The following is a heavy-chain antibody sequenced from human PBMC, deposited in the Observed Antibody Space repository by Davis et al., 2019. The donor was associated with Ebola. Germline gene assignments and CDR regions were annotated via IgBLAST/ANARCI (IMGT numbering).Heavy chain of an antibody. CDR3: ASDGY. J-gene: IGHJ4*02. Sequence: MPSETLSLTCAVSGGSVSSGYYYWSWVRQPPGKGLEWIGYIYYSGSTNYNPSLKSRVTISVDTSKNQFSLKLSSVTAADTAVYYCASDGYWSQGTLVTVSS. V-gene: IGHV4-61*01. CDR2: IYYSGST. CDR1: GGSVSSGYYY.